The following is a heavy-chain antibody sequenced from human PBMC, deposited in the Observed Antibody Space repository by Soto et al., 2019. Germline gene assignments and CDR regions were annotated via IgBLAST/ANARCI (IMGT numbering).Heavy chain of an antibody. CDR3: ARSDGRY. J-gene: IGHJ4*02. V-gene: IGHV4-59*11. CDR2: IYYSGST. CDR1: GGSSSSHC. Sequence: SQPLCVRWTVAGGSSSSHCWSWIRQPPGKGLEWIGYIYYSGSTNYNPSLKSRVTISVDTSKNQFSLKLSSVTAADTAVYYCARSDGRYWGQGTLVTVSS.